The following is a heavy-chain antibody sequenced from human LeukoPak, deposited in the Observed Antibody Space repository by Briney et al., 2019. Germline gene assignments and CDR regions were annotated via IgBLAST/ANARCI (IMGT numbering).Heavy chain of an antibody. CDR3: ARARYYDYAWGSYFPPDFDY. D-gene: IGHD3-16*01. Sequence: PSETLSLTCAVYGGSFSGCYWSWIRQPPGKGLEWIEEINHSGSTNYNPSLKSRVTISVDTSKNQFSLKLSSVTAADTAVYYCARARYYDYAWGSYFPPDFDYWGQGTLVTVSS. J-gene: IGHJ4*02. V-gene: IGHV4-34*01. CDR2: INHSGST. CDR1: GGSFSGCY.